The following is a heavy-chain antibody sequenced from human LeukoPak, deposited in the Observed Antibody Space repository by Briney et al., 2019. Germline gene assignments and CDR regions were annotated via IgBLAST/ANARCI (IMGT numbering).Heavy chain of an antibody. J-gene: IGHJ4*02. CDR1: GFTFSDHW. CDR2: INSDGSST. Sequence: PGGSLRLSCAASGFTFSDHWMQWVRQAPGKGLVWVSRINSDGSSTTHADSVKGRFTISRDNAKNTLYLQMNSLRAEDTAVYYCAKDRDGDYGFDYWGQGTLVTVSS. V-gene: IGHV3-74*01. CDR3: AKDRDGDYGFDY. D-gene: IGHD4-17*01.